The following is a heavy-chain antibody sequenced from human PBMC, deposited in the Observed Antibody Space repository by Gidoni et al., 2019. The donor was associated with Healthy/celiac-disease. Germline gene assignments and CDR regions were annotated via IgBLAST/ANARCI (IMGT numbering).Heavy chain of an antibody. D-gene: IGHD6-19*01. J-gene: IGHJ4*02. CDR3: AKDRYSSGWNYFDY. V-gene: IGHV3-30*18. Sequence: QVQLVESGGGVVQPGRSLRLSCAASGFTFSSYGMHWVRQAPGKGLEWVAVISYDGSNKYYADSVKGRFTISRDNSKNTLYLQMNSLRAEDTAVYYCAKDRYSSGWNYFDYWGQGTLVTVSS. CDR1: GFTFSSYG. CDR2: ISYDGSNK.